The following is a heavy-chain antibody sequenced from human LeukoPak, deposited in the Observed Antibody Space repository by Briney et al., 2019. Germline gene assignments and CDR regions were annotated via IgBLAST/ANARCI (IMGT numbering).Heavy chain of an antibody. Sequence: ASVKVSCKASGYTFTSYGICWVRQAPGQGLEWMGWISTYNGKTNYAQKIQGRVTMTTDTSTSTAYMELRSLRSDDTAVYYCAREWPGTAMVTGGGNHDYWGQGTLVTVSS. J-gene: IGHJ4*02. D-gene: IGHD5-18*01. CDR2: ISTYNGKT. CDR1: GYTFTSYG. V-gene: IGHV1-18*01. CDR3: AREWPGTAMVTGGGNHDY.